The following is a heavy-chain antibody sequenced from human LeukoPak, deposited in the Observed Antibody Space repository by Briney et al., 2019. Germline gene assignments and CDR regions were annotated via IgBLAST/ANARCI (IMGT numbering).Heavy chain of an antibody. D-gene: IGHD6-19*01. CDR2: ISNSGGTT. V-gene: IGHV3-23*01. CDR3: ARDRESGWYYYGMDV. J-gene: IGHJ6*02. Sequence: GGSLRLSCAASGFTFSSYAMSWVRQAPGKGLEWVSGISNSGGTTYYADSVKGRFTISRDNAKNSLYLQMNSLRAEDTAVYYCARDRESGWYYYGMDVWGQGTTVTVSS. CDR1: GFTFSSYA.